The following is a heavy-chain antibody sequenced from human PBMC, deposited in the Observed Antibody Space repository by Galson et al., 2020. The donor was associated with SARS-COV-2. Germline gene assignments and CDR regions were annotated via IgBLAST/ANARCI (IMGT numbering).Heavy chain of an antibody. CDR1: GGTFTSFA. Sequence: SVKVSCTASGGTFTSFAIIWVRQAPGQGLEWMGGIIPIFGTTDYAQKFQGRVTITADESTSTAYMELSSLSPEDTAVYYCAGRTNWNYRYFDYWGHGTLVTVSS. CDR2: IIPIFGTT. J-gene: IGHJ4*01. V-gene: IGHV1-69*13. CDR3: AGRTNWNYRYFDY. D-gene: IGHD1-7*01.